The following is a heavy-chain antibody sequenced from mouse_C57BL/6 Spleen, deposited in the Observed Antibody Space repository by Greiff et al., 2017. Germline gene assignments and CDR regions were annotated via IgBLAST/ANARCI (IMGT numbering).Heavy chain of an antibody. Sequence: EVQLVESGGGLVKPGGSLKLSCAASGFTFSDYGMHWVRQAPEKGLEWVAYISSGSSTIYYADTVKGRFTISRDNAKNTLFLQMTSLRAEDTAMYYCARGAGTNYAMDYWGQGTSVTVSS. CDR3: ARGAGTNYAMDY. CDR2: ISSGSSTI. V-gene: IGHV5-17*01. J-gene: IGHJ4*01. CDR1: GFTFSDYG. D-gene: IGHD4-1*01.